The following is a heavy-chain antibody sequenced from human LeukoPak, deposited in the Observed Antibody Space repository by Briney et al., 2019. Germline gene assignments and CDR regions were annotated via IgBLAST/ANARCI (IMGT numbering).Heavy chain of an antibody. D-gene: IGHD3-9*01. CDR3: ARSDILTGYYPFDY. J-gene: IGHJ4*02. CDR2: IIPIFGTA. V-gene: IGHV1-69*13. CDR1: GYTFTSNY. Sequence: GASVKVSCKASGYTFTSNYIHWVRQAPGQGLEWMGGIIPIFGTANYAQKFQGRVTITADESTSTAYMELSSLRSEDTAVYYCARSDILTGYYPFDYWGQGTLVTVSS.